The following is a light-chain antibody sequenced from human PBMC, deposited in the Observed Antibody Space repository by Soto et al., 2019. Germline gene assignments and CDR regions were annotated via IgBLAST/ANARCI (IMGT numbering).Light chain of an antibody. J-gene: IGLJ2*01. CDR1: NLGNKY. V-gene: IGLV3-1*01. CDR3: QAWDSSNVV. Sequence: SYELTQPPSVSVSPGQTANISGSGDNLGNKYACWYQQKPGQSPVLVIYRDSKRPSGIPERFSGSNSGNTATLTIRGTQAMDEADYYCQAWDSSNVVFGGGTKVTVL. CDR2: RDS.